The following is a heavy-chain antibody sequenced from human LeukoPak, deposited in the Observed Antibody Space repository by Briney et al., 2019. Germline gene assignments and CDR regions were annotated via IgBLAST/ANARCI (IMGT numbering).Heavy chain of an antibody. Sequence: GGSLRLSCAASGFTFSRYNMNWVRQAPGKGLEWVSSISRTGNYIYYADSVKGRFTISRDNAQNSLFLQMNSLRVEDTAVYYCARVLETDCSGGSCYPGLDYWGQGTLVTVSS. CDR3: ARVLETDCSGGSCYPGLDY. J-gene: IGHJ4*02. CDR2: ISRTGNYI. V-gene: IGHV3-21*01. D-gene: IGHD2-15*01. CDR1: GFTFSRYN.